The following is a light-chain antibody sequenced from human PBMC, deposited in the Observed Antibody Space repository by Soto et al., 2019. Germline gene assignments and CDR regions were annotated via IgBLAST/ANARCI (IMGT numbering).Light chain of an antibody. CDR2: DVN. CDR3: NSYAGWIYV. CDR1: SSDVGAYDY. J-gene: IGLJ1*01. Sequence: QSALTQPPSASASPGQSVTISCTGTSSDVGAYDYVSWYQHHPGKAPKLIIFDVNKRPSGVPDRFSGSKFGNTSSLTVSGLHAEDEADYYCNSYAGWIYVFGTGTKLTVL. V-gene: IGLV2-8*01.